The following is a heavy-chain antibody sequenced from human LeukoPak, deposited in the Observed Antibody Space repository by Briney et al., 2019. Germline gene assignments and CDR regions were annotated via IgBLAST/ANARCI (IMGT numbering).Heavy chain of an antibody. D-gene: IGHD5-24*01. CDR2: ISSSGSTI. CDR1: GFTFSSYE. CDR3: ARSFVEMATITLDP. Sequence: GGSLRLSCAASGFTFSSYEMNWVRQAPGKGLEWVSYISSSGSTIYYADSVKGRFTISRDNAKNSLYLQMNSLRAEDTAVYHCARSFVEMATITLDPWGQGTLVTVSS. V-gene: IGHV3-48*03. J-gene: IGHJ5*02.